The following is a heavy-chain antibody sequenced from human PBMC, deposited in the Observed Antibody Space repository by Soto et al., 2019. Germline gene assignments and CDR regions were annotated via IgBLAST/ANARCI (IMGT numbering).Heavy chain of an antibody. CDR1: GGSVSTGNYN. CDR2: IFFTGST. J-gene: IGHJ6*02. Sequence: SETLSLTCTVSGGSVSTGNYNWSWVRQTPGKVLEWIGNIFFTGSTHYNPSLTSRVTISVDTSKNQFSLELRSVTAADTAVYYCARDGHGMDVWGQGTTVTVSS. CDR3: ARDGHGMDV. V-gene: IGHV4-61*01.